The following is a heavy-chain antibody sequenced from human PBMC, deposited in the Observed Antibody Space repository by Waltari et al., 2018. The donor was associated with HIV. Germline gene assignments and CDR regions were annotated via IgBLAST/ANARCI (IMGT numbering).Heavy chain of an antibody. Sequence: EVQLLESGGGLVQPGGSLRLSCAASGFSFRNSGMSWVRQAPGRGLEWVSSIGGIGATIYYADSVRGRFTISRDNSRNILYLQMNSLRAEDTALYFCAKLNTGSEDWGQGTLVTVSS. J-gene: IGHJ4*02. CDR1: GFSFRNSG. CDR2: IGGIGATI. CDR3: AKLNTGSED. V-gene: IGHV3-23*01. D-gene: IGHD3-10*01.